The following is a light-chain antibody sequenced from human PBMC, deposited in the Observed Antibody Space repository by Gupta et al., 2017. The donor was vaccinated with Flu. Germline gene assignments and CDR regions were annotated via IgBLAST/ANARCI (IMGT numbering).Light chain of an antibody. V-gene: IGKV1-5*03. CDR1: QSVSSR. CDR3: QEDDHYWA. CDR2: KAS. Sequence: STSNMSASVGDRVTITGRVSQSVSSRLKWEEQKPGHAPKLMIYKASKVERGVTLRFSGSGRQREFTLTSSGRQSNDFAGYYDQEDDHYWAFGQGTKVENK. J-gene: IGKJ1*01.